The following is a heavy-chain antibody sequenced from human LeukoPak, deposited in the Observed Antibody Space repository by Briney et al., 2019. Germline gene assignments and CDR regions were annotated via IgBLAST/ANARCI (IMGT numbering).Heavy chain of an antibody. CDR3: ARGGVGGYDYFDS. Sequence: SETLSLTCTVSGGSISSDDYYWSWIRQPPGKGLEWIGHITYSGSTDYSPSLRSRVTMSVDTSKNQFSLKLNSVTAAETAMYFCARGGVGGYDYFDSWGQGTLVTVSS. CDR2: ITYSGST. D-gene: IGHD5-12*01. CDR1: GGSISSDDYY. V-gene: IGHV4-30-4*01. J-gene: IGHJ4*02.